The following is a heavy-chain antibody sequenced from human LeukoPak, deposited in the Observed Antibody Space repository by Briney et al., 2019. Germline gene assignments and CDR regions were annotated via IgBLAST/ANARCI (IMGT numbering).Heavy chain of an antibody. Sequence: SETLSLTCAVYGGTFSGYYWSWIRQPPGKRLEWVWESNDSGGTNYNPSLKSRVTISADKSKNQVSLKLTSVTAADTAVYYCARLSVIVGAALEYYYYYMDVWGQGTTVTVSS. CDR3: ARLSVIVGAALEYYYYYMDV. V-gene: IGHV4-34*01. CDR2: SNDSGGT. D-gene: IGHD1-26*01. J-gene: IGHJ6*03. CDR1: GGTFSGYY.